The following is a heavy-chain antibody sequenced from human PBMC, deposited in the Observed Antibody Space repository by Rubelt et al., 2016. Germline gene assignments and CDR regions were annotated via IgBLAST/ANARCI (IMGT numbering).Heavy chain of an antibody. J-gene: IGHJ4*02. Sequence: GGGVVQPGRSLRLSCAASGFTFSTYGMHWVRQAPGKGLEWVAVIWYDGSNKNYADSVKGRFTISRDNAKNTLYLQMDSLRAEDTAVYYCAREIFRALGNWGQGTLVTVSS. CDR1: GFTFSTYG. CDR2: IWYDGSNK. V-gene: IGHV3-33*01. CDR3: AREIFRALGN.